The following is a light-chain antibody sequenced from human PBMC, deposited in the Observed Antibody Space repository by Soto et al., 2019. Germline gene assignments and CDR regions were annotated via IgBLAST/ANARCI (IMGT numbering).Light chain of an antibody. CDR3: SSHTISSTRV. Sequence: QSALTQPASVSGSPGQSITISCTGTSSDVGIYNYVSWYQQHPGKAPKLLIYEVSNRPSGVSTRFSGSKSGNTASLTISGLQAEDEADFYCSSHTISSTRVFGTGTKVTV. V-gene: IGLV2-14*01. CDR1: SSDVGIYNY. CDR2: EVS. J-gene: IGLJ1*01.